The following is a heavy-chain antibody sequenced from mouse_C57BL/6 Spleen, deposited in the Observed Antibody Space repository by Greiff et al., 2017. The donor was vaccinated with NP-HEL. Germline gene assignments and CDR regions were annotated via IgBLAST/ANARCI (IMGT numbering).Heavy chain of an antibody. V-gene: IGHV1-76*01. CDR1: GYTFTDYY. J-gene: IGHJ2*01. CDR2: IYPGSGNT. CDR3: AREYYGSRSLDY. Sequence: QVQLKQSGAELVRPGASVKLSCKASGYTFTDYYINWVKQRPGQGLEWIARIYPGSGNTYYNEKFKGKATLTAEKSSSTAYMQLSSLTSEDSAVYFCAREYYGSRSLDYWGQGTTLTVSS. D-gene: IGHD1-1*01.